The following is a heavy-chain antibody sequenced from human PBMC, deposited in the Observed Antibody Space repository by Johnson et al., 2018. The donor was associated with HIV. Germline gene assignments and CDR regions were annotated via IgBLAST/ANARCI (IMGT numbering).Heavy chain of an antibody. CDR3: ARGEGRIPHAFDI. Sequence: VQLVESGGGVVRPGGSLRLSCAASGFTFDDYGMSWVRQAPGKGLEWVSGINWNGGSTGYANSVKGRFTISRDNSKKTLYLQMGSLRAEDMAVYYGARGEGRIPHAFDIWGQGTMVTVSS. D-gene: IGHD2-2*02. J-gene: IGHJ3*02. V-gene: IGHV3-20*04. CDR1: GFTFDDYG. CDR2: INWNGGST.